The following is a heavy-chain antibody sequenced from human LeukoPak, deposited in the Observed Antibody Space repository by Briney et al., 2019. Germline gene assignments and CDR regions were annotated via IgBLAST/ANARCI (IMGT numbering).Heavy chain of an antibody. V-gene: IGHV1-46*01. D-gene: IGHD3-10*01. CDR3: ARDPSGSILYEYGDIFDY. J-gene: IGHJ4*02. Sequence: ASVKVSCKASGYTFTSYYMHWVRQAPGQGPEWMGIISPSGGSTSYAQKFQGTVTMTRDTSTSTVYMELSSLRSEDTAVYYCARDPSGSILYEYGDIFDYWGQGTLVTVSS. CDR1: GYTFTSYY. CDR2: ISPSGGST.